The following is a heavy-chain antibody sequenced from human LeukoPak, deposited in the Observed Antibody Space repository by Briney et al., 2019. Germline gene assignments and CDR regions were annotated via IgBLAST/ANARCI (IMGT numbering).Heavy chain of an antibody. J-gene: IGHJ4*02. V-gene: IGHV3-73*01. D-gene: IGHD2-15*01. CDR2: IRSKANSYAT. CDR3: ARAGFRSDPLPDY. Sequence: GGSLKLSCAASGFTFSGSAMHWVRQASGKGLEWVGRIRSKANSYATAYAASVKGRFTISRDDSKNTAYLQMNSLKTEDTAVYYCARAGFRSDPLPDYWGQGTLVTVSS. CDR1: GFTFSGSA.